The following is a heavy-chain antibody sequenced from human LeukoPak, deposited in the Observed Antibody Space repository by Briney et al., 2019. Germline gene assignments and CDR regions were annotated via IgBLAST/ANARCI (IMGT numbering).Heavy chain of an antibody. D-gene: IGHD3-10*01. CDR1: GFTFSSYT. Sequence: GGSLRLSCAASGFTFSSYTMNWVRQAPGKGLEWVAVTSSDLNVELYADSVKGRFTISRDNSRSTLYLQMNSLRPEDTAIYYCAREGYYGSGSPPSLYFDYWGQGTLVTVSS. J-gene: IGHJ4*02. CDR3: AREGYYGSGSPPSLYFDY. V-gene: IGHV3-30*03. CDR2: TSSDLNVE.